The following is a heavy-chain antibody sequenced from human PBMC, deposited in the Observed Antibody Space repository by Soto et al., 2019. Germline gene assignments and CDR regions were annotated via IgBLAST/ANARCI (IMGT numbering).Heavy chain of an antibody. Sequence: PGGSLRLSCAASGFTFSNFPMHWVRQAPGKGLEWVAVISYDGSKKYYAESVKGRFTISRDNSKNTLSLQMNSLRTEDTAVYYCARDSEGSGNDVRYFDLWGRGTLVTVSS. CDR1: GFTFSNFP. V-gene: IGHV3-30-3*01. CDR2: ISYDGSKK. CDR3: ARDSEGSGNDVRYFDL. D-gene: IGHD3-10*01. J-gene: IGHJ2*01.